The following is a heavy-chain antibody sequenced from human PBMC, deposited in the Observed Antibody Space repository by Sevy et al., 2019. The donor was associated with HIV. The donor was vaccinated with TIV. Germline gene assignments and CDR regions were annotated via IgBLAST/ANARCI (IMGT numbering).Heavy chain of an antibody. CDR1: GFTFSSYT. J-gene: IGHJ3*01. D-gene: IGHD3-10*01. CDR3: ARPFGSGSWEAFDV. V-gene: IGHV3-21*06. CDR2: ISFSSNYI. Sequence: GGSLRLSCAASGFTFSSYTMNWVRQAPGKGLEWVSSISFSSNYIFYGDSVKGRFTISRDNAKNSLFLQMNSLRVDDTALYYCARPFGSGSWEAFDVWGQGTMVTVSS.